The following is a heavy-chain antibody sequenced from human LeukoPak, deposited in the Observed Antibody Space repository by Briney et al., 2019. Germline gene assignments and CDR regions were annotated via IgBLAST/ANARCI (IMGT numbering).Heavy chain of an antibody. V-gene: IGHV1-69*05. CDR1: GYTFTSYA. Sequence: GASVKVSCKASGYTFTSYAISWVRQAPGQGLEWMGGIIPIFGTANYAQKFQGRVTITTDESTSTAYMELSSLRSEDTAVYYCARLYCSSTSCPNWFDPWGQGTLVTVSS. CDR3: ARLYCSSTSCPNWFDP. D-gene: IGHD2-2*01. J-gene: IGHJ5*02. CDR2: IIPIFGTA.